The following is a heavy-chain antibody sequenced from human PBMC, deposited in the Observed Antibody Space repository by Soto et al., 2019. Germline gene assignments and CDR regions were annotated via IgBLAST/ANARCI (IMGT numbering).Heavy chain of an antibody. J-gene: IGHJ6*02. CDR3: ARYCSSTSCLYGMDV. Sequence: PSETLSLTCTVSGGSVSSGSYYWSWIRQPPGKGLEWIGYIYYSGSTNYNPSLKSRVTISVDTSKNSLYLQMNSLRAEDTAVYYCARYCSSTSCLYGMDVWGQGTTVTVSS. CDR2: IYYSGST. V-gene: IGHV4-61*01. CDR1: GGSVSSGSYY. D-gene: IGHD2-2*01.